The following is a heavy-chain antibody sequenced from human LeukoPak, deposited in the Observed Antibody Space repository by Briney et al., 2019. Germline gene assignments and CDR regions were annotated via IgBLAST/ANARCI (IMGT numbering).Heavy chain of an antibody. J-gene: IGHJ4*01. V-gene: IGHV4-59*08. CDR3: ARHMGLGYTYCYPYFDY. CDR1: RGSPSSYI. D-gene: IGHD3-16*02. Sequence: SGTLSLTSTVSRGSPSSYIWSSIRPTPEKGVGRMGYIYYSGSTNYNPSLKRRVTISVDTSKNQFSLKLSSAAAADTAVYYCARHMGLGYTYCYPYFDYWGQGTLVTVSS. CDR2: IYYSGST.